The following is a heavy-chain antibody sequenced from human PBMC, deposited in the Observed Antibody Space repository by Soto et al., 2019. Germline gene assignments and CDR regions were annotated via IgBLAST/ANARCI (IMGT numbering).Heavy chain of an antibody. CDR3: ARGEYYYDSGGYYFNY. V-gene: IGHV5-51*01. CDR1: AYSFTSYW. Sequence: GESLKISCKGSAYSFTSYWLGWVRQMPGKGLEWMGIIYVGDSDTRYSPSFQGQVTISADKSISTAYLQWSSLKASDTAMYYCARGEYYYDSGGYYFNYWGQGTLVTVSS. D-gene: IGHD3-22*01. CDR2: IYVGDSDT. J-gene: IGHJ4*02.